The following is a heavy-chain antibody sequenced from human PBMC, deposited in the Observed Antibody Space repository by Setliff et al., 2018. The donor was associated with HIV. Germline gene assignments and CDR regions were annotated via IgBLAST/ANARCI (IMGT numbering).Heavy chain of an antibody. J-gene: IGHJ4*02. V-gene: IGHV1-2*02. Sequence: ASVKVSCKPSGYTFTNYAINWVRQAPGQGLEWVGRINPRDGGIHYPQKFQGRVAMTRDTSTSTVYMELSSLKSDDTAVYYCGREPYAGRMYFDFWGQGTLVTVSS. CDR2: INPRDGGI. CDR3: GREPYAGRMYFDF. CDR1: GYTFTNYA. D-gene: IGHD1-26*01.